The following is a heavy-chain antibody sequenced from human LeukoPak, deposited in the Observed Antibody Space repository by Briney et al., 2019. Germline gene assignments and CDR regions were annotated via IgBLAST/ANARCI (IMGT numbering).Heavy chain of an antibody. J-gene: IGHJ4*02. CDR1: GFTFSDYY. Sequence: GGSQRLSCAASGFTFSDYYMSWIRQAPGKGLEWVSYISSSSSYTNYADSVKGRFTISRDNAKNSLYLQMNSLRAEDTAVYYCARVPRDGFGELWFDYWGQGTLVTVSS. V-gene: IGHV3-11*05. CDR3: ARVPRDGFGELWFDY. D-gene: IGHD3-10*01. CDR2: ISSSSSYT.